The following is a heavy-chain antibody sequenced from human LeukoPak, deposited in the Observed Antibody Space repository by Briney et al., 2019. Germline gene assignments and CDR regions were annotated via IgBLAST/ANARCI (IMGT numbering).Heavy chain of an antibody. CDR2: INPKSGGT. Sequence: ASVKVSCKASGYTFTDYYIHWVRQAPGQDFEWMGWINPKSGGTEYAQKFQGRVTMTRGPSLSTAYMELSRLRSDDTAVFYCARASTVAGNHRPFDYWGQGTLVTVSS. CDR3: ARASTVAGNHRPFDY. CDR1: GYTFTDYY. D-gene: IGHD6-19*01. J-gene: IGHJ4*02. V-gene: IGHV1-2*02.